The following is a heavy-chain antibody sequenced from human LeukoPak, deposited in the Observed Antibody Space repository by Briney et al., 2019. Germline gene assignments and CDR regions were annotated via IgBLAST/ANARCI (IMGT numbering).Heavy chain of an antibody. CDR3: ARDARLNCSSTSCYDYYYCGMDV. V-gene: IGHV1-69*04. D-gene: IGHD2-2*01. CDR2: IIPILGIA. CDR1: GGTFSSYA. J-gene: IGHJ6*02. Sequence: ASVKVSCKASGGTFSSYAISWVRQAPGQGLEWMGRIIPILGIANYAQKFQGRVTITADKSTSTAYMELSSLRSEDTAVYYCARDARLNCSSTSCYDYYYCGMDVWGQGTTVTVSS.